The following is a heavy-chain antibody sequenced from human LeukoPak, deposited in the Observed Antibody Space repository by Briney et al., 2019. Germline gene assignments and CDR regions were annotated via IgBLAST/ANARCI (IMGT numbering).Heavy chain of an antibody. D-gene: IGHD2-2*02. Sequence: PGGSLRLSCAASGFTFSSYGMHWVRQAPGKGLEWVAVISYDGSNKYYADSVKGRFTISRDNSKNTLYLQMNSLRAEDTAVYYCAKSRAYPYYFDYWGQGTLVTVSS. CDR3: AKSRAYPYYFDY. CDR2: ISYDGSNK. J-gene: IGHJ4*02. V-gene: IGHV3-30*18. CDR1: GFTFSSYG.